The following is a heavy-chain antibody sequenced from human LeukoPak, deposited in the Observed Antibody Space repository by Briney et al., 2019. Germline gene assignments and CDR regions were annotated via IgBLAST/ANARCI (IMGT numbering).Heavy chain of an antibody. CDR3: ARDEGGSSWSLGGMDV. V-gene: IGHV4-30-4*01. J-gene: IGHJ6*02. Sequence: PSQTLSLTCTVSGGSISSGDYYWSWIRQPPGKGLEWIGYIYYSGSTYYNPSLKSRVTMSVDTSKNQFSLKLSSVTAADTAVYYCARDEGGSSWSLGGMDVWGQGTTVTVSS. CDR2: IYYSGST. D-gene: IGHD6-13*01. CDR1: GGSISSGDYY.